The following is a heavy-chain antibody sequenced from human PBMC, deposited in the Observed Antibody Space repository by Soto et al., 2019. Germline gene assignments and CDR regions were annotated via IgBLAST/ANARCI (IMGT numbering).Heavy chain of an antibody. CDR2: IYYNGNT. D-gene: IGHD2-2*01. Sequence: SETLSLTCTVSGGYISSYYCSWIRQLPGKDLEWIAYIYYNGNTYYTPSLKSRATISLDTSRNQFFLSLNSVTAADTAVYYCARDVGSSHGPGHPHYFDYWGQGTLVTVSS. J-gene: IGHJ4*02. CDR3: ARDVGSSHGPGHPHYFDY. V-gene: IGHV4-59*06. CDR1: GGYISSYY.